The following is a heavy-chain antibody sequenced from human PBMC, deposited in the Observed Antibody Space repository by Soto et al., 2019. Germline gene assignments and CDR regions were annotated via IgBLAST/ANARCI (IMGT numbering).Heavy chain of an antibody. D-gene: IGHD2-15*01. Sequence: RLPYTVSGCTFRNHGMHWISKDKEKGLEWVSTIGTAGDTYYPGSVTGRFTISREKAKNSMHLQMNRLRAEDTAESQYERGRLISVHSLDYWGQGILVTV. CDR2: IGTAGDT. CDR1: GCTFRNHG. J-gene: IGHJ4*02. V-gene: IGHV3-13*01. CDR3: ERGRLISVHSLDY.